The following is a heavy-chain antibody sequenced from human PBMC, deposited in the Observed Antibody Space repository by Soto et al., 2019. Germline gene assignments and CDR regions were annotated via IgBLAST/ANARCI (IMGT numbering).Heavy chain of an antibody. Sequence: GGSLKLSFAASGFTFSTYAISWAGKAPGKGLEWVSAISGSGATTYYADSVKGRFTISRDNSINRLYLQMNSLRPEDTAVYYCAHPRGYGVFDAYDIWGQGAMVTVSS. D-gene: IGHD4-17*01. J-gene: IGHJ3*02. CDR2: ISGSGATT. V-gene: IGHV3-23*01. CDR3: AHPRGYGVFDAYDI. CDR1: GFTFSTYA.